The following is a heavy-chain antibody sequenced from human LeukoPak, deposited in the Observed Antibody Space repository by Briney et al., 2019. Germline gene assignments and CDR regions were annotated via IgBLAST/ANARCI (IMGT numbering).Heavy chain of an antibody. D-gene: IGHD3/OR15-3a*01. Sequence: GASVKVSCKASGFTFTSYAMHWVRQAPGQRLEWMGWINAGNGNTKYSQKFQGRVTITRDTSASTAYMELSSLRSEDTAVYYCATELRGFLDHRKHWGQGTLVTVSS. CDR3: ATELRGFLDHRKH. J-gene: IGHJ1*01. CDR2: INAGNGNT. V-gene: IGHV1-3*01. CDR1: GFTFTSYA.